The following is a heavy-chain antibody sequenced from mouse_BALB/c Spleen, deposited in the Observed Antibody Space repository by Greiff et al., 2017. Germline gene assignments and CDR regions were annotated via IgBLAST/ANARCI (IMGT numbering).Heavy chain of an antibody. D-gene: IGHD2-10*02. Sequence: VQLQQSGTVLARPGASVKMSCKASGYTFTSYWMHWVNQRPGQGLEWIGAIYPGDSDTSYNQKFKGKAKLTAVTSTSTAYMELSSLTNEDSAVYYCTRREYGNYVYWYFDVWGAGTTVTVSS. CDR2: IYPGDSDT. J-gene: IGHJ1*01. V-gene: IGHV1-5*01. CDR3: TRREYGNYVYWYFDV. CDR1: GYTFTSYW.